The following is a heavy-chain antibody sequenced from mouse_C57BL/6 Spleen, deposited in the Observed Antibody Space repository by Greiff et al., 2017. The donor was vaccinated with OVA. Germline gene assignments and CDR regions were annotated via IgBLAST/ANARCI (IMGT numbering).Heavy chain of an antibody. D-gene: IGHD1-1*01. CDR2: ISYDGSN. CDR3: AIPYYGSSYPYAMDY. Sequence: EVQLQESGPGLVKPSQSLSLTCSVTGYSITSGYYWNWIRQFPGNKLEWMGYISYDGSNNYNPSLKNRISITRDTSKNQFFLKLNSVTTEDTATYYCAIPYYGSSYPYAMDYWGQGTSVTVSS. J-gene: IGHJ4*01. CDR1: GYSITSGYY. V-gene: IGHV3-6*01.